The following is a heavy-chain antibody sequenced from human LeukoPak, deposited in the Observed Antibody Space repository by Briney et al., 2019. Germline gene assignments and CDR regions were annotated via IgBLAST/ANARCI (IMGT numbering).Heavy chain of an antibody. Sequence: ASVTVSCKASGYTFTGYYMHWVRQAPGQGLEWMGWINPNSGGTNYAQKSQGRVTMTRDTSISTAYMELSRLRSDDTAVYYCARVGYSYGHEIDYWGQGTLVTVSS. CDR3: ARVGYSYGHEIDY. CDR2: INPNSGGT. J-gene: IGHJ4*02. CDR1: GYTFTGYY. D-gene: IGHD5-18*01. V-gene: IGHV1-2*02.